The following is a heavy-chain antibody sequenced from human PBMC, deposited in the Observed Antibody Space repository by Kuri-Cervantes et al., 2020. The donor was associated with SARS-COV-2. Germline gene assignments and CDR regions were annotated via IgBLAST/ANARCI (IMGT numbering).Heavy chain of an antibody. V-gene: IGHV3-30*03. CDR3: SPSHFSGWYYFDY. CDR2: ISYDGSNK. D-gene: IGHD6-19*01. Sequence: GESLKISCAASGFTFSSYGMHWVRQAPGKGLEWVAVISYDGSNKYYADSVKGRFTISRDNSKNTLYLQMNSLRAEDTAVYYCSPSHFSGWYYFDYWGQGTLVTVSS. CDR1: GFTFSSYG. J-gene: IGHJ4*02.